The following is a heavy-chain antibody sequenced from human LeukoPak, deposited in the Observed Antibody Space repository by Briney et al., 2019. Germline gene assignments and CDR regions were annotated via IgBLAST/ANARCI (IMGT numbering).Heavy chain of an antibody. CDR2: IWYDGSNK. V-gene: IGHV3-33*01. Sequence: GGSLRLSCAASGFTFSSYGMHWVRQAPGKGLEWVAVIWYDGSNKYYADSAKGRFTISRDNSKNTLYLQMNSLRAEDTAVYYCAREESGDYDWYFDLWGRGTLVTVSS. J-gene: IGHJ2*01. CDR3: AREESGDYDWYFDL. D-gene: IGHD2-21*02. CDR1: GFTFSSYG.